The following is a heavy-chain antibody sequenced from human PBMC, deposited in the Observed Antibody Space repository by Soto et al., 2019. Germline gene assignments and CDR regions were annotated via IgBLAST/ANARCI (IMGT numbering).Heavy chain of an antibody. CDR2: IYYSGST. D-gene: IGHD3-10*01. Sequence: SETLSLTCTVSGGSISSSSYYWGWIRQPPGKGLEWTGSIYYSGSTYYNPSLKSRVTISVDTSKNQFSLKLSSVTAADTAVYYCARLRGYYYGMDVWGQGTTVTVSS. J-gene: IGHJ6*02. CDR1: GGSISSSSYY. CDR3: ARLRGYYYGMDV. V-gene: IGHV4-39*01.